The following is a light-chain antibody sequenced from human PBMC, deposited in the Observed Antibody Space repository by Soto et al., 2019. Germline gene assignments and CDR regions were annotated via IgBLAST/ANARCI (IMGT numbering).Light chain of an antibody. Sequence: EIVMTQSPATLSVSPGDRATLSCRASQSVRSYLAWYQQKPGQSPRLLISGASTRATGFPARFSGSGSGTEFTLTISNLQSEDFEVYYCQQYNNWPYTFGQGTKVEIK. J-gene: IGKJ2*01. CDR1: QSVRSY. CDR3: QQYNNWPYT. V-gene: IGKV3-15*01. CDR2: GAS.